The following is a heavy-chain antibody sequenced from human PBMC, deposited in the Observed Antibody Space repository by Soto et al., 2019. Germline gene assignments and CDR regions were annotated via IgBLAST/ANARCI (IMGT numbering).Heavy chain of an antibody. Sequence: GGSLRLSCAASGFTFSSYGMHWVRQAPGKGLEWVAVIWYDGSNKYYADSVKGRFTISRDNSKNTLYLQMNSLRAEDTAVYYCARDGYCSGGSCYSHLYWFDPWGQGTLVTVSS. CDR2: IWYDGSNK. V-gene: IGHV3-33*01. D-gene: IGHD2-15*01. CDR1: GFTFSSYG. J-gene: IGHJ5*02. CDR3: ARDGYCSGGSCYSHLYWFDP.